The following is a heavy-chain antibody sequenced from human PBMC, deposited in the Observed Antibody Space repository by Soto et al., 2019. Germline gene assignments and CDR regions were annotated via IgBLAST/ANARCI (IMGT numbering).Heavy chain of an antibody. CDR3: ARGAERFDN. V-gene: IGHV3-64*01. J-gene: IGHJ4*02. CDR1: GFTFSSYA. CDR2: IVSSGGST. Sequence: EVQLVESGGGLVQPGGSLRLSCAASGFTFSSYAMHWVRQAPGKGLEYVSAIVSSGGSTYYANSVKGRFTISRDNSKNTLYLQMGSLRAEDMAVYCCARGAERFDNWGQGTLVTVSS.